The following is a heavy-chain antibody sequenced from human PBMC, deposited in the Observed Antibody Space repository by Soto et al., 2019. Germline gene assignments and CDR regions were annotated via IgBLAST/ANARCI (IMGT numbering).Heavy chain of an antibody. CDR1: GGSFSGYY. CDR2: IYNSGST. V-gene: IGHV4-34*11. CDR3: ATYRKFFQI. Sequence: SETLSLTCAVYGGSFSGYYWSWIRQPPGKGLEWIGFIYNSGSTYYNSSLKSRVTISVDRSKNHFFLNLTSVTAADTAVYYCATYRKFFQIWGQGTKVTVSS. J-gene: IGHJ3*02.